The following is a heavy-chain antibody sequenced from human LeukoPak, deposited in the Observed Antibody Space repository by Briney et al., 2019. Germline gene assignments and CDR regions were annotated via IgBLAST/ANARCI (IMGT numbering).Heavy chain of an antibody. J-gene: IGHJ3*02. CDR2: IIPIFGTA. D-gene: IGHD4-17*01. Sequence: ASVKVSCKASGGTFSSYAISWVRQAPGQGLEWMGGIIPIFGTANYAQKFQGRVTITADESTSTAYMELSSLRSEDTAVYYCARGRRGPDYGDYFAFDIWGQGTMVTVSS. CDR3: ARGRRGPDYGDYFAFDI. V-gene: IGHV1-69*13. CDR1: GGTFSSYA.